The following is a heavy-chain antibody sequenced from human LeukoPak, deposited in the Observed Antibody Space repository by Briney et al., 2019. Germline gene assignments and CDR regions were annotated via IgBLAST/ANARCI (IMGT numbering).Heavy chain of an antibody. CDR1: GYSFTSYW. D-gene: IGHD3-22*01. J-gene: IGHJ4*02. CDR3: ARWGSGYSSAGREGISAFDY. Sequence: GESLKISCKGSGYSFTSYWIGWVRQMPGKGLEWMGIIYPGDSDTRYSPSFQGQVTISADKSTSTAYLQWSSLKASDTAMYYCARWGSGYSSAGREGISAFDYWGQGTLVTVSS. CDR2: IYPGDSDT. V-gene: IGHV5-51*01.